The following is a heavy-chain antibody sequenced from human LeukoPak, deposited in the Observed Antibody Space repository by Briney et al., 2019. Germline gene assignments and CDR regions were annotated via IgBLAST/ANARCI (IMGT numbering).Heavy chain of an antibody. V-gene: IGHV1-18*01. CDR1: GYTFTSYG. CDR2: ISAYNGNT. Sequence: ASVKVSCKASGYTFTSYGISWVRQAPGQGLEWMGWISAYNGNTNYAQKLQGRVTMTTDTSTSTAYMELRSLRSDDTAVYYRARDHIVPNWFDPWGQGTLVTVSS. D-gene: IGHD2-8*01. J-gene: IGHJ5*02. CDR3: ARDHIVPNWFDP.